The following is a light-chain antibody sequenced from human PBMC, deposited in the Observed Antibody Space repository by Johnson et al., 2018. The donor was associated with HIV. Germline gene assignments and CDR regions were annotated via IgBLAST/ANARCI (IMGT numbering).Light chain of an antibody. V-gene: IGLV1-51*02. Sequence: QSVLTQPPSVSAAPGQKVTISCSGSRSNIGNNYVSWYQQLPGTAPKLLIYENNKRPSGIPDRFSGSKSGTSATLGITGLPTGDEADYYCGTWDSSLSAGVFGTGNKVTVL. J-gene: IGLJ1*01. CDR2: ENN. CDR3: GTWDSSLSAGV. CDR1: RSNIGNNY.